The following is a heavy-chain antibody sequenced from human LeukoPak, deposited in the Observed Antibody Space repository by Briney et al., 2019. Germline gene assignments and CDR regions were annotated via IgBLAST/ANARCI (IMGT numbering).Heavy chain of an antibody. D-gene: IGHD3-16*02. CDR3: AKGGYSS. CDR1: GFTFSSYV. Sequence: GGSLRLSCAASGFTFSSYVMSWVRKAPGKGLEWVSAITGSGGTTYYADFVKGRFTISRDNSKNTLYLQMNSLRVEDTAAYHCAKGGYSSWGQGTRVTVSS. V-gene: IGHV3-23*01. J-gene: IGHJ4*02. CDR2: ITGSGGTT.